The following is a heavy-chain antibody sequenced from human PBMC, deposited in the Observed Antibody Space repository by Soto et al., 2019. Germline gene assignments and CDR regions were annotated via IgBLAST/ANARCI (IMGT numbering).Heavy chain of an antibody. CDR2: ISRTSSAI. D-gene: IGHD5-12*01. Sequence: GSLRLSCAASGFTLSSYSMNWVRQAPGKGLDWVAYISRTSSAIYYADSVKGRFTISRDNANNLLFLQMNSLRDEDTAVYYCARDGGYSGYDIDYWGLGTLVTVSS. CDR1: GFTLSSYS. V-gene: IGHV3-48*02. J-gene: IGHJ4*02. CDR3: ARDGGYSGYDIDY.